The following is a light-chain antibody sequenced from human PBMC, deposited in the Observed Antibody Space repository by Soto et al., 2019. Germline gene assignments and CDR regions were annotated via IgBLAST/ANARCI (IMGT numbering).Light chain of an antibody. CDR1: QSISSY. J-gene: IGKJ2*02. V-gene: IGKV1-39*01. CDR2: RAS. CDR3: QQSYTTPGT. Sequence: DIQMTQSPSSLSASVGDRVTITCRASQSISSYLNWYQHKPGKTPKLLIYRASSLQSGVPSRFSGSGSGTDFTLTISSLHPEDFTTDHCQQSYTTPGTIGQGTKLEIK.